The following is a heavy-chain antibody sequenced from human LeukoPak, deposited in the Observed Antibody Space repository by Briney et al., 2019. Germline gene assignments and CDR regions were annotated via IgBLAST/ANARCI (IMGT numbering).Heavy chain of an antibody. D-gene: IGHD2-15*01. J-gene: IGHJ4*02. CDR2: ISDDSSFT. CDR3: AKGRCSGVGCDSFHS. Sequence: GGSLRLSCVASGLRFRSYAMNWVRQAPGKGLECISTISDDSSFTYYADSVKGRSAISRDDSKNTLHLQMNNLKVEDTAVYYCAKGRCSGVGCDSFHSWGQGALVTVSS. V-gene: IGHV3-23*01. CDR1: GLRFRSYA.